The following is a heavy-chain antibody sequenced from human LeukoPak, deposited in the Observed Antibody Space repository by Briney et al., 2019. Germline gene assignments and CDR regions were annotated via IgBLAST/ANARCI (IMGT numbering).Heavy chain of an antibody. V-gene: IGHV3-48*02. CDR3: ATSGSGSYYRPFDY. J-gene: IGHJ4*02. D-gene: IGHD3-10*01. Sequence: PGGSLRLSCAASGFTFSSYSMNWARQAPGKGLEWVSYISSSSGTIYYADSVKGRFTISRDNAKNSLYLQMNSLRDEDTAVYYCATSGSGSYYRPFDYWGQGTLVTVSS. CDR2: ISSSSGTI. CDR1: GFTFSSYS.